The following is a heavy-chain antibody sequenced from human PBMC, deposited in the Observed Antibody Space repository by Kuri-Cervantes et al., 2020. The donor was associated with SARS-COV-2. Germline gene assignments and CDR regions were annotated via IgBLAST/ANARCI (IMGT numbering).Heavy chain of an antibody. CDR1: GSSFTTYW. V-gene: IGHV5-51*01. CDR2: IYPGDSDT. CDR3: ARRAYGEQVDYYYMDV. J-gene: IGHJ6*03. Sequence: GGSLRPSCKGSGSSFTTYWIAWVRQMPGKGLEWMGTIYPGDSDTRYSPSFQGQVIISADKSINTAFLQWSSLKASDTAMYYCARRAYGEQVDYYYMDVWGKGTTVTVSS. D-gene: IGHD4-17*01.